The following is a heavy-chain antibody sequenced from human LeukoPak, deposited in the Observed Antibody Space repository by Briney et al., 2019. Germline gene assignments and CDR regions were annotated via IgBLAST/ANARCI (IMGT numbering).Heavy chain of an antibody. D-gene: IGHD4-17*01. CDR3: AKDLLPSTTWDAFDT. J-gene: IGHJ3*02. Sequence: GGSLRLSCAASGFTFDDYAMHWVRQAPGKGLEWVSGISWNSGSIGYADSVKGRFTISRDNAKNSLYLQMNSLRAEDTALYYCAKDLLPSTTWDAFDTWGQGTMVTVSS. V-gene: IGHV3-9*01. CDR1: GFTFDDYA. CDR2: ISWNSGSI.